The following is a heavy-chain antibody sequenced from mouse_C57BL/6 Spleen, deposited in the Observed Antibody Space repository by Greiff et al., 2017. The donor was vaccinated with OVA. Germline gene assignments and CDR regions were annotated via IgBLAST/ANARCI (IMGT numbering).Heavy chain of an antibody. D-gene: IGHD1-1*01. CDR1: GYTFTSYW. CDR3: AGGGSIPYWDFEV. Sequence: QVQLQQPGAELVRPGSSVKLSCKASGYTFTSYWMDWVKQRPGQGLEWIGNIHPSDSETHYNQKFKDKATLTVDKSSSTAYMQLSSLTSEDSAVYYCAGGGSIPYWDFEVWGTGTTVTVSS. V-gene: IGHV1-61*01. J-gene: IGHJ1*03. CDR2: IHPSDSET.